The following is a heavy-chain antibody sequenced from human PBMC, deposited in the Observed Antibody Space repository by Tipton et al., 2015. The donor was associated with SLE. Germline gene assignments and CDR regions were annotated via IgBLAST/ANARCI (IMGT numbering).Heavy chain of an antibody. V-gene: IGHV4-59*01. CDR3: ARGYQLPLGPYYYYYMDV. J-gene: IGHJ6*03. Sequence: LRLSCTVSGGSISSYYWSWIRQPPGKGLEWIGYIYYSGSTNYNPSLKSRVTISVDTSKNQFSLKLSSVTAADTAVYYCARGYQLPLGPYYYYYMDVWGKGTMVTVSS. CDR1: GGSISSYY. D-gene: IGHD2-2*01. CDR2: IYYSGST.